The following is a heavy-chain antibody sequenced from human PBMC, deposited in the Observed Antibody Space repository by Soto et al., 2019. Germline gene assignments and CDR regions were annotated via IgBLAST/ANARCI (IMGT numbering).Heavy chain of an antibody. CDR3: AKGRQWLVRVYFDY. V-gene: IGHV3-23*01. CDR2: ISGSGGST. J-gene: IGHJ4*02. Sequence: GGSLSLSCAASGFPFSSYSMRWVRKAPGKGLEWVSAISGSGGSTYYADSVKGRFTISRDNSKNTLYLQMNSLRAEDTAVYYCAKGRQWLVRVYFDYWGQGTLVTVSS. D-gene: IGHD6-19*01. CDR1: GFPFSSYS.